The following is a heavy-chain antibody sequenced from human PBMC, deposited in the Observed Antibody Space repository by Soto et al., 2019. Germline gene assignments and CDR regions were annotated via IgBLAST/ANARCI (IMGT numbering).Heavy chain of an antibody. CDR2: IDPSDSYT. Sequence: GESLKISCKGSGYSFTSYWISWVRQMPGKGLERMGRIDPSDSYTNYSPSFQGHVTISADKSISTAYLQWSSLKASDTAMYYCARLVVVAANIYYYYGMDVWGQGTTVTVSS. CDR1: GYSFTSYW. D-gene: IGHD2-15*01. V-gene: IGHV5-10-1*01. J-gene: IGHJ6*02. CDR3: ARLVVVAANIYYYYGMDV.